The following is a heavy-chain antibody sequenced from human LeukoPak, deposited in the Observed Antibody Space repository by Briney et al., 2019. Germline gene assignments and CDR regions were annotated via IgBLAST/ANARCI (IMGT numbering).Heavy chain of an antibody. CDR1: GDSVSSNSAA. V-gene: IGHV6-1*01. Sequence: RSQTLSLTCAISGDSVSSNSAAWNWIRQSPSRGLEWLGRTYYRSKWYNDYAVSVKSRITINPDTSKNQFSLQLNSVTPGDTAVYYCAREYSSSYPYYYYYGMDVWGQGTTVTVSS. J-gene: IGHJ6*02. CDR2: TYYRSKWYN. D-gene: IGHD6-13*01. CDR3: AREYSSSYPYYYYYGMDV.